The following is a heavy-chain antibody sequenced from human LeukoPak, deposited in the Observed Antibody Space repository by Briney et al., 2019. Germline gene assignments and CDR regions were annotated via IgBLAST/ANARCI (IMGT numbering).Heavy chain of an antibody. V-gene: IGHV3-21*01. D-gene: IGHD4-11*01. CDR2: ISSSSSYI. CDR1: GFTFSTYW. Sequence: GGSLRLSCAASGFTFSTYWMNWVRQAPGKGLEWVSSISSSSSYIYYADSVKGRFTISRDNARNSLYLQVNSLRAEDTAVYYCARGLPYNDAFDIWGQGTMVTVSS. J-gene: IGHJ3*02. CDR3: ARGLPYNDAFDI.